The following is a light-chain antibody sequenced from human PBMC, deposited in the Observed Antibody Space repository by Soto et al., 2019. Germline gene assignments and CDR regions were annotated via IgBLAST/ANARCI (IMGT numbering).Light chain of an antibody. CDR3: QQYGSSPPRT. V-gene: IGKV3-20*01. Sequence: EIVLTQSPGTLSLSPGDRATLSCRASETVTGKYLAWYQQKAGQAPRLLIFAASNRATGIPDRFSGSGSGTDFTLTISRLEPEDFAVYYCQQYGSSPPRTFGQGTKVE. J-gene: IGKJ1*01. CDR1: ETVTGKY. CDR2: AAS.